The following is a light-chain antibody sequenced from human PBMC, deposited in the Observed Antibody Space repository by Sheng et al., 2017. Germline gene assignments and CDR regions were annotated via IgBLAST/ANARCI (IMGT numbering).Light chain of an antibody. CDR3: SSYGASNI. Sequence: QSALTQPASVSGSPGQSITISCTGTSSDVGGYNYVSWYQQHPGKAPKLMIYDVSNRPSGVSNRFSGSKSGNTASLTISGLQAEDEADYYCSSYGASNIFGGGTKLTVL. CDR1: SSDVGGYNY. J-gene: IGLJ2*01. CDR2: DVS. V-gene: IGLV2-14*03.